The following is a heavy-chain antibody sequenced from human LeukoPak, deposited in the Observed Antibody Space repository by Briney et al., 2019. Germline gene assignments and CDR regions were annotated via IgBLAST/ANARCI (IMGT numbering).Heavy chain of an antibody. Sequence: DPGGSLRLSCAASGFTFSSYAMTWVRQAPGKGLEWVSAISSSGGSTYYADSVKGRFTFSRDNSKNTLYLQMNSLRAEDTAVYYCAKDPSAWPNDEYFQHWGQGTLVTVSS. CDR2: ISSSGGST. CDR1: GFTFSSYA. V-gene: IGHV3-23*01. D-gene: IGHD6-19*01. J-gene: IGHJ1*01. CDR3: AKDPSAWPNDEYFQH.